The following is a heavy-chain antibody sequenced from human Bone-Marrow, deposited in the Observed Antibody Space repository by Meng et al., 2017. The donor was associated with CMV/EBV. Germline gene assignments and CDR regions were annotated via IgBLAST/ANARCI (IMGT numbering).Heavy chain of an antibody. Sequence: GESLKIFFAASGFTFSSYWMSWVRQAPGKGLEWVANIKQDGSVKYYVDSVKGRFTISRDNAKNSLYLQMNSLRAEDTAVYYCARDRPYYYGSGSYYNGHFQHWGQGTLVTVSS. D-gene: IGHD3-10*01. CDR3: ARDRPYYYGSGSYYNGHFQH. CDR1: GFTFSSYW. J-gene: IGHJ1*01. CDR2: IKQDGSVK. V-gene: IGHV3-7*01.